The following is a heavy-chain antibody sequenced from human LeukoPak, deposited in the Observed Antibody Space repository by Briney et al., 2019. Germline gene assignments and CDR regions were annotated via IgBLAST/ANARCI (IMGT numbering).Heavy chain of an antibody. CDR1: GLTFSSYG. CDR2: ISYDGPNK. J-gene: IGHJ4*02. D-gene: IGHD3-10*01. CDR3: AKGMATYGSGTLFDY. V-gene: IGHV3-30*18. Sequence: GGSLRLSCAASGLTFSSYGMHWVRQAPGKGLEWVAVISYDGPNKYYADSVKGRFTISRDNSKSRLYLQMNSLRAEDTAVYYCAKGMATYGSGTLFDYWGQGTLVTVSS.